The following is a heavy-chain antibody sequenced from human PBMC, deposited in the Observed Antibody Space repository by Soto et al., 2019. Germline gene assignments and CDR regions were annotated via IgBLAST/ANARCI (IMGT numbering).Heavy chain of an antibody. J-gene: IGHJ6*02. V-gene: IGHV3-30*18. CDR3: AKDLQSYGDYDYYCYGMDV. CDR2: ISYDGTNK. CDR1: GFTFSTYG. Sequence: QVQLVESGGGEVQPGRSLTISCAASGFTFSTYGMHWVRQTPGKGLEWEAVISYDGTNKFYSDSVKGRFTISRDNFKNPLTLQMNSLRADDTAVYSCAKDLQSYGDYDYYCYGMDVWGLGTRVTVSS. D-gene: IGHD4-17*01.